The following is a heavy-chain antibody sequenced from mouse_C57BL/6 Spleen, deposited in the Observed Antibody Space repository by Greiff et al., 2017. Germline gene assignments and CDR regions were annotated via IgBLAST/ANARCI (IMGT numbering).Heavy chain of an antibody. D-gene: IGHD1-1*02. V-gene: IGHV1-81*01. J-gene: IGHJ4*01. CDR1: GYTFTSYG. CDR2: IYPRSGNT. Sequence: VKLQESGAELARPGASVKLSCKASGYTFTSYGISWVKQRTGQGLEWIGEIYPRSGNTYYNEKFKGKATLTADKSSSTAYLELRSLTSEDSAVYFCARYYDYDAMDYWGQGTSVTVSS. CDR3: ARYYDYDAMDY.